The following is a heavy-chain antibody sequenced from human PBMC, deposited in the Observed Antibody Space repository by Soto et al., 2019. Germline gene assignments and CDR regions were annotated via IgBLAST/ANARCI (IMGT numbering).Heavy chain of an antibody. J-gene: IGHJ4*02. CDR3: ASACSSNSCYDVFDY. CDR2: IYTSGST. V-gene: IGHV4-4*07. Sequence: WETLSLTCTVSGGSISSYYWSWIRQPAGKGLEWIGRIYTSGSTNYNPSLKSRVTMSVDTSKNQFSLKLSSVTAADTAVYYCASACSSNSCYDVFDYWGQGTLVTVSS. D-gene: IGHD2-2*01. CDR1: GGSISSYY.